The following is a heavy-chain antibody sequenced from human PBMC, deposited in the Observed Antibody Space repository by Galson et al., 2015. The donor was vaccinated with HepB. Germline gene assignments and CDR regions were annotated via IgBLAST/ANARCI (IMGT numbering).Heavy chain of an antibody. CDR3: ARDRDYYDSSGYYADDAFDI. D-gene: IGHD3-22*01. J-gene: IGHJ3*02. CDR1: GDSVSSNSAA. Sequence: CAISGDSVSSNSAAWNWIRQSPSRGLEWLGRTYYRSKWYNDYAVSVKSRITINPDTSKNQFSLQLNSVTPEDTAVYYCARDRDYYDSSGYYADDAFDIWGQGTMVTVSS. CDR2: TYYRSKWYN. V-gene: IGHV6-1*01.